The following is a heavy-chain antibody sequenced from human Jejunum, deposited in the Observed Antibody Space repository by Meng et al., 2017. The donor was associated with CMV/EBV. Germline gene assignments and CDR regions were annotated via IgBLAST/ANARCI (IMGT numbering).Heavy chain of an antibody. CDR1: GFSFSTYG. V-gene: IGHV3-30*03. CDR3: AREGTLSFSLDS. D-gene: IGHD3-10*01. Sequence: ASGFSFSTYGMTWVRQAPGKGLEWVAYISYNGGRTYDADSVKGRFTISRDNSKNTVYLQMNSLRADDTAVYYCAREGTLSFSLDSWGQGTLVTVSS. J-gene: IGHJ4*02. CDR2: ISYNGGRT.